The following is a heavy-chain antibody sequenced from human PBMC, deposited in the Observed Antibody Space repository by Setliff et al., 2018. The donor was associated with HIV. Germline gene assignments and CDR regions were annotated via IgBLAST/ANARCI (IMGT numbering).Heavy chain of an antibody. Sequence: GASVKVSCKASGYTFTSYGISWVRQAPGRGLEWIGTIIPILDTTNYAQKFQGRVTMTRDTSTSTVYMELSSLRSEDTAVYYCARPQRDTAMAYFDYWGQGTLVTVSS. V-gene: IGHV1-18*01. CDR3: ARPQRDTAMAYFDY. CDR2: IIPILDTT. CDR1: GYTFTSYG. D-gene: IGHD5-18*01. J-gene: IGHJ4*02.